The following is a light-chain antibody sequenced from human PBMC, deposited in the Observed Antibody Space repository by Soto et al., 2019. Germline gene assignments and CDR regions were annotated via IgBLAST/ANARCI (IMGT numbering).Light chain of an antibody. CDR3: CSYAGSYTEV. CDR1: NSDVGGYDY. CDR2: DVS. V-gene: IGLV2-11*01. Sequence: VLNQARSVSGAPGQVVPISCPGNNSDVGGYDYVSWYQQHPGKAPKLMIYDVSKRPSGVPDRFSGSKSGNTASLTISGLQAEDEADYYCCSYAGSYTEVFGTGTKVTVL. J-gene: IGLJ1*01.